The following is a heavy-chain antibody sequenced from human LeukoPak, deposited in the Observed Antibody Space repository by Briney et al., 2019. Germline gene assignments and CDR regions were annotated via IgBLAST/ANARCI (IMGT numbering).Heavy chain of an antibody. J-gene: IGHJ4*02. D-gene: IGHD3-16*02. V-gene: IGHV3-30*18. Sequence: GGSLRLSCAASGFTFSSYGMHWVRQAPGKGLEWVAVISYDGSNKYYADSVKGRFTISRDNSKNTLYLQMNSLRAEDTAVYYCAKDAFGGVIVPLDYWGQGTLVTVSS. CDR3: AKDAFGGVIVPLDY. CDR2: ISYDGSNK. CDR1: GFTFSSYG.